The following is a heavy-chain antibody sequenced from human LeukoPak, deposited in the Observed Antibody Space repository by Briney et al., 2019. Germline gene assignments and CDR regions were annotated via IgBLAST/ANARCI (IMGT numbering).Heavy chain of an antibody. CDR1: GFTFSSYC. J-gene: IGHJ3*02. CDR2: IKQDGSQK. D-gene: IGHD2-21*02. V-gene: IGHV3-7*03. CDR3: ARDCGSDCYQAFDI. Sequence: GGSLRLSCAASGFTFSSYCMSWVRQAPGRGLEWVADIKQDGSQKYYVDSVEGRITISRDNVKNSLYLQMNSLRVEATAVYYCARDCGSDCYQAFDIWGQGTMVTVSS.